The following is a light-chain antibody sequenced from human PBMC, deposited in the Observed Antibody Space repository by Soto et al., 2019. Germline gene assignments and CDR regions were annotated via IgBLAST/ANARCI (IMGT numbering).Light chain of an antibody. V-gene: IGKV3-15*01. Sequence: EIVMTQSPANLSVSPGERATLYCRASQSVSSNLAWYQQKPGQAPRLLIYGASTRATGIPARFSGSGSGTEFTLTIGCLQSEDFAVYYCHQYNNWPPVTFGQGTKVDIK. CDR2: GAS. CDR1: QSVSSN. J-gene: IGKJ1*01. CDR3: HQYNNWPPVT.